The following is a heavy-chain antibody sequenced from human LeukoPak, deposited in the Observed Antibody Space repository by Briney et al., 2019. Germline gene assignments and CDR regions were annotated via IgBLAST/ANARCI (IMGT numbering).Heavy chain of an antibody. J-gene: IGHJ5*02. CDR1: GYTFTGYY. V-gene: IGHV1-2*02. D-gene: IGHD6-13*01. CDR3: ARDAVAAALNWFDP. Sequence: ASVKVSCKASGYTFTGYYMHWVRQAPGQGLKWMGWINPNSGGTNYAQKFQGRVTMTRDTSISTAYMELSRLRSDDTAVYYCARDAVAAALNWFDPWGQGTLVTVSS. CDR2: INPNSGGT.